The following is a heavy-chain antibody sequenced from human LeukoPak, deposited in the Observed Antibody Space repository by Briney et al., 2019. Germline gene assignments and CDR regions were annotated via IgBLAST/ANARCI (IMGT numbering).Heavy chain of an antibody. CDR1: GGTFSSYA. J-gene: IGHJ5*02. CDR2: IIPIFGTA. Sequence: ASVKVSCKASGGTFSSYAISWVRQAPGQGLEWMGGIIPIFGTANYAQKFQGRVTITADKSTSTAYMELSSLRSEDTAVYYCASGVVTFGSGWFDPWGQGTLVTVSS. CDR3: ASGVVTFGSGWFDP. V-gene: IGHV1-69*06. D-gene: IGHD4-23*01.